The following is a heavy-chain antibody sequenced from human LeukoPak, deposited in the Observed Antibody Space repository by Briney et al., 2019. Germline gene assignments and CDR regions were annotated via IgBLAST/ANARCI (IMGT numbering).Heavy chain of an antibody. CDR3: AKDRTVGASYWYFDL. CDR2: ISGSGGST. Sequence: GGSLRLSCAASGFTFSSYAMSWVRQAPGKGLEWASAISGSGGSTYYADFVKGRFTISRDSSKNTLFLQMNTLRAEDTAIYYCAKDRTVGASYWYFDLWGRGTLVTVSS. CDR1: GFTFSSYA. D-gene: IGHD1-26*01. V-gene: IGHV3-23*01. J-gene: IGHJ2*01.